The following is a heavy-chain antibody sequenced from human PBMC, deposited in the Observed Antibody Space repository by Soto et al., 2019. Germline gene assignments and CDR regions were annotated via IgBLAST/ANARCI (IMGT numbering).Heavy chain of an antibody. D-gene: IGHD5-18*01. Sequence: QVHLVESGGGVVQPGNSLRLSCAASGFSFINHAMHWVRQAPGKGLEWVAVISYDGYNKFYADSVEGRFTVSRDNSKSTLYLQMNSLTADDTAVYYCARINAYSGSPMFDYWGQGTLVTVSS. CDR1: GFSFINHA. CDR2: ISYDGYNK. V-gene: IGHV3-30-3*01. CDR3: ARINAYSGSPMFDY. J-gene: IGHJ4*02.